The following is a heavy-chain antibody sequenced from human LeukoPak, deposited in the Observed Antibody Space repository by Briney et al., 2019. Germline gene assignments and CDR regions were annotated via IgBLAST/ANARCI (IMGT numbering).Heavy chain of an antibody. D-gene: IGHD3-10*01. Sequence: NPGGSLRLSCTASGFTFGDYAMSWFRQAPGKGLEWVGFIRSKAYGGTTEYAASVKGRFTISRDDSKSIAYLQMNSLKTEDTAVYYCTRDRGGHVLLWFGEAVSYYGMDVWGQGTTVTVSS. CDR1: GFTFGDYA. CDR3: TRDRGGHVLLWFGEAVSYYGMDV. CDR2: IRSKAYGGTT. J-gene: IGHJ6*02. V-gene: IGHV3-49*05.